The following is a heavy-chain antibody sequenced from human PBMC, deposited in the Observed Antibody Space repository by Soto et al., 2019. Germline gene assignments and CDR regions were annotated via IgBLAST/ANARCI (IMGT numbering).Heavy chain of an antibody. Sequence: EVQLVESGGGLVQPGGSLRLSCAASGFTFSSYSMNWVRQAPGKGLEWVSYISSSSSTIYYADSVEGRFTISRDNAKNSLYLQMNSLRAEDTAVYYCARNRNYWFDPWGQGTLVTVSS. D-gene: IGHD1-7*01. CDR3: ARNRNYWFDP. CDR2: ISSSSSTI. J-gene: IGHJ5*02. CDR1: GFTFSSYS. V-gene: IGHV3-48*01.